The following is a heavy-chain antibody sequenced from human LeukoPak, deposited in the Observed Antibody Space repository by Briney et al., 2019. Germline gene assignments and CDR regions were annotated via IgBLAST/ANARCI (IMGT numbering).Heavy chain of an antibody. V-gene: IGHV3-74*01. CDR1: GFTFSNYW. CDR3: AKGGATVIDY. CDR2: INSDGSST. Sequence: PGGSLRLSRAASGFTFSNYWMHWVRQAPGKGLVWVSRINSDGSSTTSADSVKGRFTISRDNAKDTLYLQMNSLRAEDTAAYYCAKGGATVIDYWGQGTLVTVSS. D-gene: IGHD4-17*01. J-gene: IGHJ4*02.